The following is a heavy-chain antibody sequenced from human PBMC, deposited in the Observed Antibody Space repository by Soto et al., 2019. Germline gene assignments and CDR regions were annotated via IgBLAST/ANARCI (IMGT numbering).Heavy chain of an antibody. Sequence: ASVKVSCKASGYVFSSFAVSWVRHAPGQGLEWMGWMNANSGNTDYAQKFQGRVTMTRNTSITTAYMELTSLKSEDTAVYYCARGWAYYYDSSGYYYGPYFDYWGRGTLVTVSS. CDR1: GYVFSSFA. D-gene: IGHD3-22*01. V-gene: IGHV1-8*01. CDR3: ARGWAYYYDSSGYYYGPYFDY. CDR2: MNANSGNT. J-gene: IGHJ4*02.